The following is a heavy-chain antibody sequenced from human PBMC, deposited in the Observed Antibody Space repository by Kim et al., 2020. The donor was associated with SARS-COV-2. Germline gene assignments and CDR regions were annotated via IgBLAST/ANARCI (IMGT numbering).Heavy chain of an antibody. Sequence: GGSLRLSCAASGFTFSSYWMHWVRQAPGKGLVWVSRINSDGSSTSYADSVKGRFTISRDNAKNTLYLQMNSLRAEVTAVYYCAREGPGYYIYHQPTGRYNWFDPWGQGTLVTVSS. CDR3: AREGPGYYIYHQPTGRYNWFDP. CDR2: INSDGSST. CDR1: GFTFSSYW. V-gene: IGHV3-74*01. J-gene: IGHJ5*02. D-gene: IGHD3-9*01.